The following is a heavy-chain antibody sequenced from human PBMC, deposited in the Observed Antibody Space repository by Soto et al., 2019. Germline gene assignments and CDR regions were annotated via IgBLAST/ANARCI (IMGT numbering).Heavy chain of an antibody. V-gene: IGHV4-59*01. CDR1: GGSISSYY. D-gene: IGHD5-12*01. Sequence: SETLSLTCTVSGGSISSYYWSWIRQPPGKGLEWIGYIYYSGSTNYNPSLKSRVTISVDTSKNQFSLKLSSVTAADTAVYYCARDQEREYSGYKPDYYFDYWGQGTLVTVSS. J-gene: IGHJ4*02. CDR2: IYYSGST. CDR3: ARDQEREYSGYKPDYYFDY.